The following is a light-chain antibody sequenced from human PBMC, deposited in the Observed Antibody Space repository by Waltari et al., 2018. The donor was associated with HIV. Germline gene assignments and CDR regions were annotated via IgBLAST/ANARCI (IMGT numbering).Light chain of an antibody. J-gene: IGLJ3*02. CDR3: SSYTSSSTRV. CDR1: NNDVGGYNY. V-gene: IGLV2-14*03. Sequence: QSALTQPASVSGSPGQSITISCTGTNNDVGGYNYVPWYQQHPGKAPKLMIDDVSNRPSGVSNRFSGSKSGNTASLTISGLQAEDEADYYCSSYTSSSTRVFGGGTKLTVL. CDR2: DVS.